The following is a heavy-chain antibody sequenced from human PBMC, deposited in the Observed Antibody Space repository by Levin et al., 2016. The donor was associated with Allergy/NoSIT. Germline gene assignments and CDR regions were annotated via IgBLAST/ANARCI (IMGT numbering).Heavy chain of an antibody. Sequence: SVKVSCKASGGTFSSYAISWVRQAPGQGLEWMGGIIPIFGTANYAQKFQGRVTITADESTSTAYMELSSLRSEDTAVYYCARTEYYYDSSGYPRFDYWGQGTLVTVSS. J-gene: IGHJ4*02. CDR1: GGTFSSYA. CDR2: IIPIFGTA. V-gene: IGHV1-69*13. D-gene: IGHD3-22*01. CDR3: ARTEYYYDSSGYPRFDY.